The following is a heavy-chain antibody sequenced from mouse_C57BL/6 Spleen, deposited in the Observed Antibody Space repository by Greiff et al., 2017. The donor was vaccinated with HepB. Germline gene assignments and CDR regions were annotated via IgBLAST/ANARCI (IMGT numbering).Heavy chain of an antibody. J-gene: IGHJ1*03. CDR3: ARDYDGSSTGYFDV. CDR2: IDPSDSYT. CDR1: GYTFTSYW. Sequence: VQLQQPGAELVMPGASVKLSCKASGYTFTSYWMHWVKQRPGQGLEWIGEIDPSDSYTNYNQKFKGKSTLTVDKSSSTAYMQLSSLTSEDSAVYDCARDYDGSSTGYFDVWGTGTTVTVSS. D-gene: IGHD1-1*01. V-gene: IGHV1-69*01.